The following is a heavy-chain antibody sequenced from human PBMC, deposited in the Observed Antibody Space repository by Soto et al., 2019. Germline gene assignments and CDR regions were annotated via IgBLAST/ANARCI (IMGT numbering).Heavy chain of an antibody. J-gene: IGHJ5*02. CDR1: GFTFGDYA. CDR2: IRSKAYGGTT. CDR3: TRFLQPYYDFWSGYS. D-gene: IGHD3-3*01. Sequence: EVQLVESGGGLVQPGRSLRLSCTASGFTFGDYAMSWVRQAPGKGLEWVGFIRSKAYGGTTEYAASVKGRFTISRDDSKSIAYLQMNSLKTEDTAVYYCTRFLQPYYDFWSGYSWGQGTLVTVSS. V-gene: IGHV3-49*04.